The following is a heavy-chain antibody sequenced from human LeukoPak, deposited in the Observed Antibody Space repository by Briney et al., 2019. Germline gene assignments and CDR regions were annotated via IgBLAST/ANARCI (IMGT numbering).Heavy chain of an antibody. J-gene: IGHJ4*02. CDR2: INHSGST. V-gene: IGHV4-34*01. D-gene: IGHD5-24*01. CDR3: ARTRWLQSLFDY. Sequence: SETLSLTCVVYGVSFSGYYWSWIRQPPGRGLEWIGEINHSGSTNYNPSLKSRVTISVDTSKNQFSLKLRSVTAADTAVYYCARTRWLQSLFDYWGQGTLVTVSS. CDR1: GVSFSGYY.